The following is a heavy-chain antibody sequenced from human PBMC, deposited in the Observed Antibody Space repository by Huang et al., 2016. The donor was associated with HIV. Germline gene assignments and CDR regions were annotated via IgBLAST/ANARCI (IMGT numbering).Heavy chain of an antibody. J-gene: IGHJ4*02. CDR3: AKDLTYTFGRHFDY. D-gene: IGHD3-3*01. CDR1: GFTFGSFG. CDR2: IRYDGNNY. V-gene: IGHV3-30*02. Sequence: QVQLVESGGGVVQPGGSLRLSCTASGFTFGSFGMHWVRQATGKGVEWVAFIRYDGNNYYYADSVRGRFTIARDNSKDTLYLQMNRLRPDDSAVYYCAKDLTYTFGRHFDYWGRGTLVTVSS.